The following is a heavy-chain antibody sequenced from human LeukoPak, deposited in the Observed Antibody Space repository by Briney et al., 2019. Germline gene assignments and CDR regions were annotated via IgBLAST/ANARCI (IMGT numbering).Heavy chain of an antibody. D-gene: IGHD3-10*01. Sequence: GASVKVSCKASGGTFSSYAISWVRQAPGQGLEWMGGIIPIFGPADYAQKFQGRVTITADESTSTAYMELRSLRSDDTAVYYCARDYYGSARNFDYWGQGTLVTVSS. CDR1: GGTFSSYA. CDR3: ARDYYGSARNFDY. V-gene: IGHV1-69*13. CDR2: IIPIFGPA. J-gene: IGHJ4*02.